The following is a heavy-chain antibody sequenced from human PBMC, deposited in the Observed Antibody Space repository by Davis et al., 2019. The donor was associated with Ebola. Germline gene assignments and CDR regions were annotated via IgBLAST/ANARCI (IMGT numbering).Heavy chain of an antibody. CDR1: GFTFSSYA. V-gene: IGHV3-23*01. Sequence: GESLKISCAASGFTFSSYAMSWVRQAPGKGLEWVSAISGSGGSTYYADSVKGRFTISRDNSKNTLSLQMNSLRAEDTAVYYCARGGVGVEYWGQGTLVTVTS. J-gene: IGHJ4*02. CDR2: ISGSGGST. D-gene: IGHD1-26*01. CDR3: ARGGVGVEY.